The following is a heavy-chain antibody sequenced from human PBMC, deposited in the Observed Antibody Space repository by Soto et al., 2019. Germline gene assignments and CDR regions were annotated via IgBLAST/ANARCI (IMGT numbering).Heavy chain of an antibody. J-gene: IGHJ4*02. CDR3: ARVRGTAGKRYFDY. D-gene: IGHD6-13*01. CDR2: TYYSGST. CDR1: GGSMTAYY. V-gene: IGHV4-59*01. Sequence: SETLSLTCTVSGGSMTAYYWNWMRQPPGKGLQWIGYTYYSGSTTYNPSLKSRVTISVDSSKNQFSLKLDSVTPADTAVYYCARVRGTAGKRYFDYWGPGTLVTVSS.